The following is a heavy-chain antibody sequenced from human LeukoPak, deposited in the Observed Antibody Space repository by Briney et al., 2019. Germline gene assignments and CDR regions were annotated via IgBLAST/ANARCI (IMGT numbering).Heavy chain of an antibody. D-gene: IGHD5-12*01. CDR2: ISGSGGST. V-gene: IGHV3-23*01. CDR1: GFTFSSHW. Sequence: GSLRPSCAASGFTFSSHWMHWVRQAPGKGLEWVSGISGSGGSTYYADSVKGRFTISRDSSKNTVYLQMNSLRAEDAALYYCAKGGSGYYLDHWGQGTLVTVSS. J-gene: IGHJ4*02. CDR3: AKGGSGYYLDH.